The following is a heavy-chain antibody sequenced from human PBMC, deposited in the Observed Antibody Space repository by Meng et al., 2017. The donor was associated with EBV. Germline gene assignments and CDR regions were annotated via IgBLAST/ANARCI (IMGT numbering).Heavy chain of an antibody. J-gene: IGHJ4*02. V-gene: IGHV1-18*01. Sequence: AGVKKPGASAKVSCKSSGYTFTSYGISWVRQAPGQGLEWMGWISAYNGNTNYAQKLQGRVTMTTDTSTSTAYMELRSLRSDDTAVYYCARDGRLYDTPSPFDYWGQGTLVTVSS. D-gene: IGHD3-22*01. CDR3: ARDGRLYDTPSPFDY. CDR1: GYTFTSYG. CDR2: ISAYNGNT.